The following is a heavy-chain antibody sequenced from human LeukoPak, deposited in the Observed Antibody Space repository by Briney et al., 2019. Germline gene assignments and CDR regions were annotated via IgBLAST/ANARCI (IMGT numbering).Heavy chain of an antibody. J-gene: IGHJ4*02. D-gene: IGHD6-13*01. CDR1: GFTFSSFA. CDR3: ATTSIYSSSWYSNY. Sequence: PGGSLRLSCAASGFTFSSFAMSWVRQAPGKGLEWVSAISGSGGSTYYADSVKGRFTISRDNSKNTLYLQMNSLRAEDTAVYYCATTSIYSSSWYSNYWGQGTLVTVSS. CDR2: ISGSGGST. V-gene: IGHV3-23*01.